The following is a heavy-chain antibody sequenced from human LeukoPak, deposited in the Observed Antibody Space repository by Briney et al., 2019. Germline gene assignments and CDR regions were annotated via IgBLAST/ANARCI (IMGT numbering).Heavy chain of an antibody. V-gene: IGHV4-59*01. CDR3: ARADSYGYFLTPYFDY. CDR1: GGSISSYY. CDR2: IYYSGST. Sequence: SETLSLTCTVSGGSISSYYWSWIRQSPGKGLEWIGYIYYSGSTNYNPSLKSRVTISVDTSKNQFSLKLSSVTAADTAVYYCARADSYGYFLTPYFDYWGQGTLVTVSS. D-gene: IGHD5-18*01. J-gene: IGHJ4*02.